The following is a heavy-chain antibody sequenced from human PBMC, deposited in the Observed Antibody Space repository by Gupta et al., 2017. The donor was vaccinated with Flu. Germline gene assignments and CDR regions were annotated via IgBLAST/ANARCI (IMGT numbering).Heavy chain of an antibody. V-gene: IGHV1-46*03. Sequence: KGLEWMGIINPSGGSTSYAQKFQGRVTMTRDTSTSTVYMELSSLRSEDTAAYYCAKSKRGTTGTTYRDALDIWGQGTMVTVSS. CDR2: INPSGGST. D-gene: IGHD1-1*01. CDR3: AKSKRGTTGTTYRDALDI. J-gene: IGHJ3*02.